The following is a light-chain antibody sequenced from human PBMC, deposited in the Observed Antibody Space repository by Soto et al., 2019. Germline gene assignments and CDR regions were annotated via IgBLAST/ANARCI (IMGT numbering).Light chain of an antibody. CDR3: LQRDTYS. V-gene: IGKV1-17*01. CDR2: AAS. J-gene: IGKJ4*01. CDR1: QDIRND. Sequence: DIQMTQSPSSLSASVADRVTITCRASQDIRNDLDWYQQKPGKAPKRLIYAASSLQNGAPSRFSGSGSGTEFTLTISSLQPEDFATYYCLQRDTYSVGGGTKVEIK.